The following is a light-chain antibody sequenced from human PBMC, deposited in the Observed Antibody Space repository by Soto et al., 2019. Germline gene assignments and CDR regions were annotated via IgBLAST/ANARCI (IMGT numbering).Light chain of an antibody. CDR3: SSYAGSRTYV. J-gene: IGLJ1*01. CDR1: SSDVGGYNY. Sequence: QSALTQPASVSGSPGQSIAISCTGTSSDVGGYNYVSWYQQHPGKAPKLIIYDVTNRPSGVSNRFSGSKSGNTASLTISGLQAEDEADYYCSSYAGSRTYVFGTGTKLTVL. V-gene: IGLV2-14*01. CDR2: DVT.